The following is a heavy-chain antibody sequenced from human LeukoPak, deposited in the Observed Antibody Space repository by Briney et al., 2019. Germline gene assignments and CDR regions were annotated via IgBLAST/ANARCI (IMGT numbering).Heavy chain of an antibody. V-gene: IGHV3-7*01. J-gene: IGHJ4*02. D-gene: IGHD7-27*01. CDR3: ARELYITGEQPPDY. CDR2: IKQDGSEK. CDR1: GFTFSSYW. Sequence: GGSLRLSCAASGFTFSSYWMSWVRQAPGKGLEWVANIKQDGSEKYYVDSVKGRFTISRDNAKNSLYLQMNSLRAEDTAVYYCARELYITGEQPPDYWGQGTLVTVSS.